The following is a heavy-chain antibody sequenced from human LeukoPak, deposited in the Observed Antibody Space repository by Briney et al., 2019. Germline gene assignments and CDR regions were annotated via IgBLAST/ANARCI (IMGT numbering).Heavy chain of an antibody. CDR1: GGSISSYY. CDR2: IYYSGST. J-gene: IGHJ6*03. D-gene: IGHD4-17*01. V-gene: IGHV4-59*01. CDR3: ARVNDGDHYYYYYYMDV. Sequence: SETLSLTCNVSGGSISSYYWSWIRQPPGKGLEWIGYIYYSGSTNYNPSLKSRVTISVDTSKNQFSLKLSSVTAADTAVYYCARVNDGDHYYYYYYMDVWGKGTTVTISS.